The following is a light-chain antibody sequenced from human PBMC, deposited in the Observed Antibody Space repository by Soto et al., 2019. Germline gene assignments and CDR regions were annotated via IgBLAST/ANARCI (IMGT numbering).Light chain of an antibody. CDR3: QQYGGSPIT. Sequence: EIVLTQSPGTLSLSPGERATLSCRASQSFSSRLAWYQQKPGQAPRLLISGASSRATGIPDRFSGSGSATDFTLTISRLEPEDFALYYCQQYGGSPITFGQGTRLEI. J-gene: IGKJ5*01. V-gene: IGKV3-20*01. CDR1: QSFSSR. CDR2: GAS.